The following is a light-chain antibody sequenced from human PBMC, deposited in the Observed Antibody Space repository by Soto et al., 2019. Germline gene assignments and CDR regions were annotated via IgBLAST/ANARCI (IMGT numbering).Light chain of an antibody. J-gene: IGKJ4*01. Sequence: EIIMTQSPATLSVSPGEAATLSCRTSHSISTNLAWSQHKRGQSPRLLVYGASTKVTGVPAGFSGSWSGAELTLSISCLQFDDLAVYDWQQYNSGPTFGGEKKVEIK. CDR3: QQYNSGPT. CDR2: GAS. CDR1: HSISTN. V-gene: IGKV3-15*01.